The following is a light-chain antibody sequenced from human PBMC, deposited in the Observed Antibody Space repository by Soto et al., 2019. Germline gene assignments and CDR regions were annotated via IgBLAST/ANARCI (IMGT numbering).Light chain of an antibody. CDR2: GAS. CDR3: QQYYDWPPWT. CDR1: QSVTNY. V-gene: IGKV3-15*01. J-gene: IGKJ1*01. Sequence: TQSPGTLSLSPGESATLSCRASQSVTNYIAWYQQKPGQAPRLLISGASTRATDVPARFSASGSGTEFTLTISSLQSEDFAVYYCQQYYDWPPWTFGQGTKVDNK.